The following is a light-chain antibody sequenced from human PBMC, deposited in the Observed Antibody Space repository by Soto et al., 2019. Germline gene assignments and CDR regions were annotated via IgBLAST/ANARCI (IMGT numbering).Light chain of an antibody. J-gene: IGKJ1*01. CDR2: GAS. CDR1: QSVTSNY. Sequence: EVVLTQSPGTLSLSPGERATLSCRAIQSVTSNYLAWYRQKPGQAPRLLIFGASIRDTGIPDRFSGSGSGTDFTLTISRLEPEDVAVYYCQQRGNRPPWTFGQGTKVDIK. CDR3: QQRGNRPPWT. V-gene: IGKV3D-20*02.